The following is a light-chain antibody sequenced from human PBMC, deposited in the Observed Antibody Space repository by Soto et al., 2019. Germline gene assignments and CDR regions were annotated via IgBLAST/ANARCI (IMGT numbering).Light chain of an antibody. CDR2: WAS. Sequence: DIVMTQSPDSLAVSLGERATINCKSSQSVLYSSNSKNYLAWYQQKPGQPPKLLIYWASTRESGVPDRFSGSGSGTDFTLTITSLQAEDVATYYCQQYYDTPYTFGQGTKLEIK. V-gene: IGKV4-1*01. J-gene: IGKJ2*01. CDR3: QQYYDTPYT. CDR1: QSVLYSSNSKNY.